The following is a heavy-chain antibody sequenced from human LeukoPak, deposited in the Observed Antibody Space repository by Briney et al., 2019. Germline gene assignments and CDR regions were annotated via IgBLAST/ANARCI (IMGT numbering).Heavy chain of an antibody. Sequence: GASVTVSFKASGYTFTSYAMHWVRQAPGQRLEWMGWINAGNGNTKYSQKFQGRVTITRDTSASTAYMELSSLRSEDTAVYYCARGDDSSGSPHDYWGQGTLVTVSS. CDR3: ARGDDSSGSPHDY. V-gene: IGHV1-3*01. D-gene: IGHD3-22*01. CDR2: INAGNGNT. J-gene: IGHJ4*02. CDR1: GYTFTSYA.